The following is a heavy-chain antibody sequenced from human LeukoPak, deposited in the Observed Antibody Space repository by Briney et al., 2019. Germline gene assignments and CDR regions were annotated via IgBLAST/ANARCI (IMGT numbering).Heavy chain of an antibody. D-gene: IGHD3-22*01. CDR1: GFTFSSYG. J-gene: IGHJ4*02. CDR2: ISYDGSNK. Sequence: GGSLRLSCAASGFTFSSYGMHWVRQAPGKGLEWVAVISYDGSNKYYADSVKGRFTISRDNSKNTLYLQMNSLRAEDTAVYYCAKDLVSYDSSGYPDYWGQGTPVTVSS. CDR3: AKDLVSYDSSGYPDY. V-gene: IGHV3-30*18.